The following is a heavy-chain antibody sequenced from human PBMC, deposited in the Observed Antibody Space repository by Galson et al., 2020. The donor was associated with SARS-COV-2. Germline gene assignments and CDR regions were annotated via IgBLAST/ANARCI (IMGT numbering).Heavy chain of an antibody. D-gene: IGHD2-21*02. V-gene: IGHV4-30-2*01. J-gene: IGHJ3*01. CDR2: ISHSGGT. Sequence: SETLSLTCAVSGTSISSGSYSWNWIRPPPGKGLEWIGYISHSGGTYYNPSLKSRVTMSGDRSTNQFSLRLSSVTAADTAVYYCARLHDGGDASEAFDFWGPGTRVTVSS. CDR3: ARLHDGGDASEAFDF. CDR1: GTSISSGSYS.